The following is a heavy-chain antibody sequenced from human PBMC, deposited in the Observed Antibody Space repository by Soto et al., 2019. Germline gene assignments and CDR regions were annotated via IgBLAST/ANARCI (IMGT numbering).Heavy chain of an antibody. CDR1: GYTFTSYG. D-gene: IGHD6-13*01. J-gene: IGHJ6*02. CDR2: ISAYNGNT. Sequence: QVQLVQSGAEVKKPGASVKVSCKASGYTFTSYGISWVRQAPGQGLEWMGWISAYNGNTNYAQKLQGRVTMTTDTSTRTAYMELRSLRSDDTAVYYCARARYSSSWYGRGYYYYGMDVWGQGTTVTVSS. V-gene: IGHV1-18*04. CDR3: ARARYSSSWYGRGYYYYGMDV.